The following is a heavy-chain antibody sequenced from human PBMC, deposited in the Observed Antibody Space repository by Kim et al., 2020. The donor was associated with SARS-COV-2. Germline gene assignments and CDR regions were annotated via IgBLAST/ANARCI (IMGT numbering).Heavy chain of an antibody. CDR2: FDPEDGET. J-gene: IGHJ3*02. V-gene: IGHV1-24*01. CDR3: ATEGGWYRFPAFSYAFDI. D-gene: IGHD6-19*01. CDR1: GYTLTELS. Sequence: ASVKVSCKVSGYTLTELSMHWVRQAPGKGLEWMGGFDPEDGETIYAQKFQGRVTMTEDTSTDTSYMELSSLRSEDTAVYYCATEGGWYRFPAFSYAFDIWGQGTMVTVSS.